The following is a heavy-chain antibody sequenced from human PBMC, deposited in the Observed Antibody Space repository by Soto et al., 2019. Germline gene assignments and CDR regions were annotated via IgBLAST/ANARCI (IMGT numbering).Heavy chain of an antibody. V-gene: IGHV3-53*01. J-gene: IGHJ4*02. Sequence: EVQLVESGGGLIQPGGSLRLSCAASGFAVSSNYMNCVRQAPGKGLEWISVYYNDGITYYADSVKERFTISRFNPKNTLYIQMDSLRVEDTDVYYCARGYGLLDYWGQGTLVTVSS. CDR1: GFAVSSNY. D-gene: IGHD2-21*02. CDR2: YYNDGIT. CDR3: ARGYGLLDY.